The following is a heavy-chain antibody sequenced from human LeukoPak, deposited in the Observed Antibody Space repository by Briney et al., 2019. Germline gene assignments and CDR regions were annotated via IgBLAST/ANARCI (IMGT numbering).Heavy chain of an antibody. Sequence: GGSLRLSCAASGFTFSDYNMNWVRQVPGKGLESVSYMSRSGDIIYYADSVKGRFTVSRDNAKNSLYLQMNSLRAEDTAVYYCARDVYYGSGSPRLDYWGQGTLVTVSS. CDR3: ARDVYYGSGSPRLDY. CDR2: MSRSGDII. D-gene: IGHD3-10*01. V-gene: IGHV3-48*01. J-gene: IGHJ4*02. CDR1: GFTFSDYN.